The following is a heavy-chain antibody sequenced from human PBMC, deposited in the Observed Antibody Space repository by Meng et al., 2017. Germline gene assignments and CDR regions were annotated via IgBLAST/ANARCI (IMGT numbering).Heavy chain of an antibody. J-gene: IGHJ4*02. CDR1: GFTFDDYT. Sequence: GSLRLSCAASGFTFDDYTMHWVRQAPGKGLEWVSLISWDGGSTYYADSVKGRFTISRDNSKNSLYLQMNSLRTEDTAVYYCARYWERGGEVEFGYFDYWGQGTLVTVSS. D-gene: IGHD1-26*01. V-gene: IGHV3-43*01. CDR2: ISWDGGST. CDR3: ARYWERGGEVEFGYFDY.